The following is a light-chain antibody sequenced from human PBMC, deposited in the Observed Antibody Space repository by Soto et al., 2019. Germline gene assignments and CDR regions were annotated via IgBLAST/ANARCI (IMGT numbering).Light chain of an antibody. CDR1: QYIHNY. J-gene: IGKJ1*01. Sequence: DLQMTQSPSTLSASVGDRVTITCRASQYIHNYLAWYQQKPGEAPKRLIYEAANLESGVPSRFSGSGTGTEFPLTISSLQPDDFATYYCQQSNNYPWTFGQGTRVEI. V-gene: IGKV1-5*03. CDR3: QQSNNYPWT. CDR2: EAA.